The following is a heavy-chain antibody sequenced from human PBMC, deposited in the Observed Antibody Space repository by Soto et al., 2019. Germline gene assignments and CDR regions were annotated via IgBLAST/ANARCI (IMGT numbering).Heavy chain of an antibody. V-gene: IGHV2-5*02. CDR2: IYWDDDK. CDR1: GFSLSSTRMA. Sequence: QITLKESGPTLVKPTQTLTLTCTFSGFSLSSTRMAVGWIRQPPGKALEWLALIYWDDDKRYSPFLKSRLTISKDSSKNLMVLTMSNMDPVDTARYYCAHIVVASLGYYFDYWGQGTLVTVSS. CDR3: AHIVVASLGYYFDY. D-gene: IGHD5-12*01. J-gene: IGHJ4*02.